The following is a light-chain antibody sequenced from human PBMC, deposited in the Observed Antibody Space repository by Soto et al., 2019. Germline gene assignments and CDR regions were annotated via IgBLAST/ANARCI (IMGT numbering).Light chain of an antibody. CDR3: MQALQTGWT. CDR2: LGS. CDR1: QSLLHSNGYNY. Sequence: DIVMTQSPLSLPVTPGEPASISCRSSQSLLHSNGYNYLDWYLQKPGQSPQLLIYLGSNRASGVPDRFSGSGXGTDFTLKISRVEAEXVXVXXCMQALQTGWTFGQGTKVEIK. J-gene: IGKJ1*01. V-gene: IGKV2-28*01.